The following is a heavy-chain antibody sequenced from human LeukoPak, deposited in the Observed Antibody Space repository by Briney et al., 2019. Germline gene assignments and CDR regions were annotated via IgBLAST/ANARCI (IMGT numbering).Heavy chain of an antibody. Sequence: PSETLSLTCTVSGGSISSYYWSWIRQPPGKGLEWIGYTYYSGSTNSNPSLKSRVTISIDTSKSQFSLKLSSVTAADTAVYYCASRLGRGYYGMDVWGQGTTVTVSS. V-gene: IGHV4-59*01. CDR1: GGSISSYY. J-gene: IGHJ6*02. CDR2: TYYSGST. CDR3: ASRLGRGYYGMDV. D-gene: IGHD7-27*01.